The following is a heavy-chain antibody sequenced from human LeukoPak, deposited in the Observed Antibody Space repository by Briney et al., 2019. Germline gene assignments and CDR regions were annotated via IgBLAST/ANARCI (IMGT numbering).Heavy chain of an antibody. J-gene: IGHJ5*02. CDR1: GGSISTSNYY. CDR3: ARAGDYGGNSGRWFDP. V-gene: IGHV4-39*07. CDR2: IFYSGST. Sequence: SETLSLTCTVSGGSISTSNYYWGWIRQPPGKGLEWIGNIFYSGSTYYSPSVKSRVTISLDTSRNQFSLKLNSVTAADTAVYYCARAGDYGGNSGRWFDPWGQGTLVTVSS. D-gene: IGHD4-23*01.